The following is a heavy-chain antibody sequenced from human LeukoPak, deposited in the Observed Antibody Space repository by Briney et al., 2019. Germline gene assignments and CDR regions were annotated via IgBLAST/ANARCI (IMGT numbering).Heavy chain of an antibody. CDR3: AKIYYASGSYDCFGP. CDR2: ISISGGRT. Sequence: GGSLRLSCAASGLTFSNCAMNWVRQAPGKGLEWVSVISISGGRTLYADSVKGRFTISRDNSKNTLYLQMNSLKAEDTAVYHCAKIYYASGSYDCFGPWGQGTLVTVSS. D-gene: IGHD3-10*01. V-gene: IGHV3-23*01. CDR1: GLTFSNCA. J-gene: IGHJ5*02.